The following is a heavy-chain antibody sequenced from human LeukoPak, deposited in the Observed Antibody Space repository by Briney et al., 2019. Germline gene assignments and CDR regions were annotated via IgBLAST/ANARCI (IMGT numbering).Heavy chain of an antibody. CDR1: GFIFSNYW. Sequence: GGSLRLSCAASGFIFSNYWMAWVRQAPGKGLEWVSLIYSGGSTYYADSVKGRFTISRDNSKNTLYLQMDSLRAEDTAVYYCASYSSLDYWGQGTLVTVSS. CDR3: ASYSSLDY. V-gene: IGHV3-66*01. J-gene: IGHJ4*02. D-gene: IGHD6-19*01. CDR2: IYSGGST.